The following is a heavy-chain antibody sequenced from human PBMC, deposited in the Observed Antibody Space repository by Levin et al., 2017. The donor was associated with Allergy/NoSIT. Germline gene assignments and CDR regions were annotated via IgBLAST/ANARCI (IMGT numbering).Heavy chain of an antibody. CDR3: ARPTVTSYWYFDL. CDR1: GFTFDDYG. V-gene: IGHV3-20*04. Sequence: GESLKISCAASGFTFDDYGMSWVRQAPGKGLEWVSGINWNGGSTGYADSVKGRFTISRDNAKNSLYLQMNSLRAEDTALYYCARPTVTSYWYFDLWGRGTLVTVSS. CDR2: INWNGGST. D-gene: IGHD4-17*01. J-gene: IGHJ2*01.